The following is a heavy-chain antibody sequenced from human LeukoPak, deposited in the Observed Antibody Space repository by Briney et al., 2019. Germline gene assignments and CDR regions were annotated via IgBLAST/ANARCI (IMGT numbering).Heavy chain of an antibody. CDR2: IIPIFGTA. J-gene: IGHJ4*02. CDR3: ARSGYYGSGSYPGAQNDY. D-gene: IGHD3-10*01. CDR1: GGTFSSYA. Sequence: ASVEVSCKASGGTFSSYAISWVRQAPGQGLEWMGGIIPIFGTANYAQKFQGRVTITADESTSTAYMELSSLRSEDTAVYYCARSGYYGSGSYPGAQNDYWGQGTLVTVSS. V-gene: IGHV1-69*01.